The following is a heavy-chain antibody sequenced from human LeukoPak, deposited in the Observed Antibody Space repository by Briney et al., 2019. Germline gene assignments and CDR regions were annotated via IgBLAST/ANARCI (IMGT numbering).Heavy chain of an antibody. CDR3: ARLRRYCSTSTCQYYYHYMDV. CDR2: ISSSDNSDSTI. Sequence: PGGSLRLSCAASGFTFSDYYMTWIRQAPGKGLEWVSHISSSDNSDSTIHYADSVKGRFTISRDHAKSSLYLQMNSLGAEDTAVYYCARLRRYCSTSTCQYYYHYMDVWGKGTTVTVSS. V-gene: IGHV3-11*04. CDR1: GFTFSDYY. D-gene: IGHD2-2*01. J-gene: IGHJ6*03.